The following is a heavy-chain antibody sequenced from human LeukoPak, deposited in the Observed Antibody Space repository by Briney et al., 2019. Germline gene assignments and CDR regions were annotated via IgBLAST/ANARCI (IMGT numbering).Heavy chain of an antibody. CDR3: ARHYRAGAALAYFDY. CDR2: IYYSGST. J-gene: IGHJ4*02. Sequence: SETLSLTCTVSGGSISSSIYYWGWIRQPPGKGLEWIGSIYYSGSTYYNPSLKSRVTISVDTSKNQFSLKLSSVTAADTAVYYCARHYRAGAALAYFDYWGQGTLVTVSS. CDR1: GGSISSSIYY. V-gene: IGHV4-39*01. D-gene: IGHD3-16*02.